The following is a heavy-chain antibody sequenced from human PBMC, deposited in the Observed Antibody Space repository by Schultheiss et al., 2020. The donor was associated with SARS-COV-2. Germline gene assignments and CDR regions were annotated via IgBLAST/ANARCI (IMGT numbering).Heavy chain of an antibody. J-gene: IGHJ5*02. Sequence: SETLSLTCAVYGGSFSGYYWSWIRQPPGKGLEWIGYIYYSGSTNYNPSLKSRVTISVDTSKNQFSLKLSSVTAADTAVYYCARENVVPAAIVGNWFDPWGQGTLVTVSS. CDR3: ARENVVPAAIVGNWFDP. V-gene: IGHV4-59*01. D-gene: IGHD2-2*02. CDR2: IYYSGST. CDR1: GGSFSGYY.